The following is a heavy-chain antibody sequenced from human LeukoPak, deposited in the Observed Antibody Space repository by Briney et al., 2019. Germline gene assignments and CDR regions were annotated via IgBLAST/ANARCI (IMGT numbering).Heavy chain of an antibody. CDR2: IYYSGST. CDR1: GGSISSSSYY. CDR3: ARVRCSGGSCPYYYYYYYMDV. V-gene: IGHV4-39*07. Sequence: SETLSLTCTVSGGSISSSSYYWGWIRQPPGKGLEWIGSIYYSGSTYYNPSLKSRVTISVDTSKNQFSLKLSSVTAADTAVYYCARVRCSGGSCPYYYYYYYMDVWGKGTTVTVSS. D-gene: IGHD2-15*01. J-gene: IGHJ6*03.